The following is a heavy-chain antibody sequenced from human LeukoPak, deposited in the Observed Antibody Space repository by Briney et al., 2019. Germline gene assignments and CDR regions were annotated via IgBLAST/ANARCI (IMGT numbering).Heavy chain of an antibody. V-gene: IGHV4-30-2*01. Sequence: PSETLSLTCAVSGGSISSGGYSWSWIRQPPGKGLEWIGYIYHSGSTYYNPSLKSRVTISVDRSKNQFSLKLSSVTAADTAVYYCARDSSGWYPLYYYYGMDVWGQGTTVTVSS. CDR2: IYHSGST. D-gene: IGHD6-19*01. J-gene: IGHJ6*02. CDR3: ARDSSGWYPLYYYYGMDV. CDR1: GGSISSGGYS.